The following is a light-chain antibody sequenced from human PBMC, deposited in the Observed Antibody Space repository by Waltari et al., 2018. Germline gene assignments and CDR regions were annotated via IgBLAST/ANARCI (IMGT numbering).Light chain of an antibody. CDR2: PNN. CDR1: TSSLGRTY. V-gene: IGLV1-47*02. Sequence: QSVLTQPPSAAGTPGQRVPISCSGSTSSLGRTYVYWYQQLPGTAPKLLIYPNNQRPSGVPDRFSDSKSGTSASLVISGLRSEDEADYYCAAWDDSLSGMVFGGGTKLTVL. J-gene: IGLJ2*01. CDR3: AAWDDSLSGMV.